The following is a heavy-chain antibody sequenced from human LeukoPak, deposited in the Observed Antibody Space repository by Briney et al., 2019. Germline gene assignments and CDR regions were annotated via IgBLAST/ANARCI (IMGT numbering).Heavy chain of an antibody. CDR1: GYTFTSYG. V-gene: IGHV1-18*01. CDR2: ISAYNGNT. J-gene: IGHJ4*02. D-gene: IGHD6-19*01. Sequence: ASVKVSCKASGYTFTSYGISWVRQAPGQGLEWMGWISAYNGNTNYAQKLQGRVTMTTDTSTSTAYMELRSLRSDDTAVYYCARDKPGIAVPPFDYWGQGTLVTVSS. CDR3: ARDKPGIAVPPFDY.